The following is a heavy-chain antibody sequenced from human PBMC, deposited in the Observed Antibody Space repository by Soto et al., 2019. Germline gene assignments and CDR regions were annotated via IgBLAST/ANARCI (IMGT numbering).Heavy chain of an antibody. CDR2: IVVGSGNT. CDR3: AAEEIVRVYSFDY. CDR1: GFTFTSSA. Sequence: QMQLVQSGPEVKKPGTSVKVSCKASGFTFTSSAVQWVRQARGQRLEWIGWIVVGSGNTNYAQKFQERVTITRDMSTSTAYMELSSLRSEDTAVYYCAAEEIVRVYSFDYWGQGTLVTVSS. J-gene: IGHJ4*02. V-gene: IGHV1-58*01. D-gene: IGHD2-8*01.